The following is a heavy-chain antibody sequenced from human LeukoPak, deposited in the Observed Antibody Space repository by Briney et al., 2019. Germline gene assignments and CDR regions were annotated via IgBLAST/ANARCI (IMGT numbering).Heavy chain of an antibody. V-gene: IGHV5-51*01. D-gene: IGHD2-15*01. CDR3: ARLGYCSGDTCFSASHF. J-gene: IGHJ4*02. CDR1: GYTFSNYW. Sequence: PGESLKISCQGSGYTFSNYWIGWVRQMPGKGLEWMGIIHPGDSNIKYSPSFQGQVTISVDKSITTAYLQWSSLKASDTGIYYCARLGYCSGDTCFSASHFWGQGTLVTVSS. CDR2: IHPGDSNI.